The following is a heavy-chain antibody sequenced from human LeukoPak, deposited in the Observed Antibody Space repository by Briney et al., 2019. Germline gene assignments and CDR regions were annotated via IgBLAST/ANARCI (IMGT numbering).Heavy chain of an antibody. V-gene: IGHV4-59*08. D-gene: IGHD5/OR15-5a*01. CDR1: GGSINNYY. J-gene: IGHJ3*01. CDR3: ARHFYDFNKAFDV. Sequence: SETLSLTCTVSGGSINNYYWSWIRQPPGKGLEWIGYIYYRGNTNYNPSLKSRVTISVDTSKNQFSLKLSSVTAADTAVYYCARHFYDFNKAFDVWGQGTMVTVSS. CDR2: IYYRGNT.